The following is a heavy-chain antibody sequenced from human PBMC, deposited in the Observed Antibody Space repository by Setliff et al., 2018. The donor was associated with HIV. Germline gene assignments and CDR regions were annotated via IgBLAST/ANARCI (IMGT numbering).Heavy chain of an antibody. J-gene: IGHJ4*02. CDR1: GDYISSDDYY. CDR2: IYHVGTT. CDR3: VTTDYFYGRNNFEY. V-gene: IGHV4-38-2*02. Sequence: SETLSLTCTVSGDYISSDDYYWGWIRQAPGKGLEWIGNIYHVGTTYYNPSLKSRVTLSVDPSKSQFSLKLTSVTAADTALYYCVTTDYFYGRNNFEYWGQGALVTV. D-gene: IGHD3-10*01.